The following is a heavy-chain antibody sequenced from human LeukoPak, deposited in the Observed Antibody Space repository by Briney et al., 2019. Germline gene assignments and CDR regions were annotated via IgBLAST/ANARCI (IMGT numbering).Heavy chain of an antibody. CDR1: GDSISRGGDH. V-gene: IGHV4-31*03. Sequence: PSETLSLTCTVSGDSISRGGDHWSWIRHHPGKGLEWIGYIYYSGSTHYNPSLKSRVDISIDTSKNQFSLKLSSVTAADTAVYYCARGLAAAADYWGQGTLVTVSS. D-gene: IGHD6-13*01. CDR3: ARGLAAAADY. CDR2: IYYSGST. J-gene: IGHJ4*02.